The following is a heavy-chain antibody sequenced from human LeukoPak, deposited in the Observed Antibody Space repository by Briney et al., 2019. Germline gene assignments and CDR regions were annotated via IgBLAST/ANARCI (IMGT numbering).Heavy chain of an antibody. J-gene: IGHJ4*02. CDR2: IIPIFGTA. CDR3: ARVDPACGTSCAEFDY. V-gene: IGHV1-69*05. Sequence: ASVKVSCKASGGTFSSYAISWVRQAPGQGLEWMGGIIPIFGTANYAQKFQGRVTITTDESTSTAYMELSSLRSEDTAVYYCARVDPACGTSCAEFDYWGQGTLVTVSS. CDR1: GGTFSSYA. D-gene: IGHD2-2*01.